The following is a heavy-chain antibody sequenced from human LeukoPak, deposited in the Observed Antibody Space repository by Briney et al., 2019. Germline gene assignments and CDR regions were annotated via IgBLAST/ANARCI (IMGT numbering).Heavy chain of an antibody. CDR3: ARDIGATNWFDP. V-gene: IGHV3-74*01. J-gene: IGHJ5*02. CDR1: GFTFSSYW. D-gene: IGHD1-26*01. Sequence: GGSLRLSCAASGFTFSSYWMHWVRQAPGKGLVWVSRINSDGRSTSYADSVKGRFTISRDNAKNTLYLQMNSLRAEDTAVYYCARDIGATNWFDPWGQGTLVTVSS. CDR2: INSDGRST.